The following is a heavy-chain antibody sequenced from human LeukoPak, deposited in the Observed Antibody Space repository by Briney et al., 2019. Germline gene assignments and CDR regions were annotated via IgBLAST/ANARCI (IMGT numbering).Heavy chain of an antibody. V-gene: IGHV3-33*01. CDR1: GFTFRSYG. D-gene: IGHD1-7*01. CDR3: ARDRRDITGTTSFDY. J-gene: IGHJ4*02. CDR2: TWYDGSNK. Sequence: PGGSLRLSCAASGFTFRSYGIHWVRQAPGKGLEWVTGTWYDGSNKYYTDSVKGRFTISRDNSKSTFHLQMNSLRAEDTAVYYCARDRRDITGTTSFDYWGQGTLVTVSS.